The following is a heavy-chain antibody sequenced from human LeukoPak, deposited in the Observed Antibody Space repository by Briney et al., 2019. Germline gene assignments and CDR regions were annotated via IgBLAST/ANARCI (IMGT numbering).Heavy chain of an antibody. J-gene: IGHJ5*02. CDR2: INHRGST. Sequence: SEILSLTCAVYGGSFSDYYWSWIRQPPGKGLEWIGEINHRGSTNYNPSLKSRVTISVDTSRTQFSLKLNSVTAADTAVYYCARRVIVASNGFDPWGQGTLVTVSS. CDR1: GGSFSDYY. V-gene: IGHV4-34*01. CDR3: ARRVIVASNGFDP. D-gene: IGHD3-22*01.